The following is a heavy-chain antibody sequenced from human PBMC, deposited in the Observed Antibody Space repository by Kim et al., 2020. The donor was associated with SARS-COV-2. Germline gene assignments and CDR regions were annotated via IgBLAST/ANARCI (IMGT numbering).Heavy chain of an antibody. Sequence: SVKVSCKASGGTFSSYAISWVRQAPGQGLEWMGGIIPIFGTANYAQKFQGRVTITADESTSTAYMELSSLRSEDTAVYYCASAAAYCGGDCYLGRDYWGQGTLVTVSS. CDR3: ASAAAYCGGDCYLGRDY. J-gene: IGHJ4*02. CDR1: GGTFSSYA. D-gene: IGHD2-21*02. CDR2: IIPIFGTA. V-gene: IGHV1-69*13.